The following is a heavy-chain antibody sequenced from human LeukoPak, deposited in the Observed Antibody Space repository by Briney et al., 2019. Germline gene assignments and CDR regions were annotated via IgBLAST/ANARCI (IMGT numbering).Heavy chain of an antibody. CDR1: GGTFSSYA. CDR2: IIPIFGTA. V-gene: IGHV1-69*13. J-gene: IGHJ4*02. Sequence: ASVKVSCKASGGTFSSYAISWVRQAPGQGLEWMGGIIPIFGTANYAQKFQGRVTITADESTSTAYMELSSLRSEDTAVYYCARAYRRDTAMVPLDYWGQGTLVTVSS. D-gene: IGHD5-18*01. CDR3: ARAYRRDTAMVPLDY.